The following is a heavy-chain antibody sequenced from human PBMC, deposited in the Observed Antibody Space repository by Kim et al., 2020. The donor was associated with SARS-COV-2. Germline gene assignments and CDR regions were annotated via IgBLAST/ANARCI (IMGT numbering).Heavy chain of an antibody. CDR1: GFTFSSYG. J-gene: IGHJ4*01. D-gene: IGHD3-3*01. CDR2: ISYDGSNK. CDR3: ANLGYDFWSGYSEIDY. Sequence: GGSLRLSCAASGFTFSSYGMHWVRQAPGKGLEWVAVISYDGSNKYYADSVKSRFTISRDNSKNTLYLQMNSLRAEDTAVYYCANLGYDFWSGYSEIDYWG. V-gene: IGHV3-30*18.